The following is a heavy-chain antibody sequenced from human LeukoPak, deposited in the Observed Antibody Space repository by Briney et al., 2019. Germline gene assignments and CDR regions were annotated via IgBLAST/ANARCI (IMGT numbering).Heavy chain of an antibody. CDR2: INHSGST. CDR3: ARATLWVDY. CDR1: GGSFSGYY. D-gene: IGHD3-10*01. Sequence: PSETLSLTCAVYGGSFSGYYWSWIRQPPGKGLEWIGEINHSGSTNYNPSLKSRVTISVDTSKNQFSLKLSSVTAADTAVYYCARATLWVDYWGQGTLVTVSS. V-gene: IGHV4-34*01. J-gene: IGHJ4*02.